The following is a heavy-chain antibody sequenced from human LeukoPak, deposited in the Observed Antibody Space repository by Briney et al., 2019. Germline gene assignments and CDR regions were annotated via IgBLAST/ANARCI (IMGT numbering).Heavy chain of an antibody. D-gene: IGHD6-13*01. Sequence: ASVKVSCKASGYTFTGYYMHWVRQAPGQGLEWMGWINPNSGGTNYAQKFQGWVTMTRDTSTSTVYMELSSLRSEDTAVYYCARGYSSSWYGLLDYWGQGTLVTVSS. CDR1: GYTFTGYY. CDR2: INPNSGGT. V-gene: IGHV1-2*04. CDR3: ARGYSSSWYGLLDY. J-gene: IGHJ4*02.